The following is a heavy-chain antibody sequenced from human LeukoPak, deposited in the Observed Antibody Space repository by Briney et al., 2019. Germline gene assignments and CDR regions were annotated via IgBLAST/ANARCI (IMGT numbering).Heavy chain of an antibody. V-gene: IGHV4-39*07. D-gene: IGHD6-13*01. CDR2: IYYTGST. J-gene: IGHJ4*02. CDR1: GGSISTSDY. Sequence: SETLSLTCTVSGGSISTSDYWAWIRQPPGRGLEWIGNIYYTGSTYYNPSLKSRLTISVDTSKNQFSLKLSSVTAADTAVYYCARRFSSSWSIDYWGQGTLVTVSS. CDR3: ARRFSSSWSIDY.